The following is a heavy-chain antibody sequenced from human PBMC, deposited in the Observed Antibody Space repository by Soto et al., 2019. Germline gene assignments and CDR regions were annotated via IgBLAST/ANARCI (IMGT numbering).Heavy chain of an antibody. CDR3: ARGVSRTGTSWFDP. J-gene: IGHJ5*02. CDR2: IYYSGST. D-gene: IGHD1-7*01. Sequence: SETLSLTCTVSGGSISSGGYYWSWIRQHPGKGLEWIGYIYYSGSTYYNPSLKSRVTISVDTSKNQFSLKLSSVTAADTAVYYWARGVSRTGTSWFDPWGKGTRVTASS. V-gene: IGHV4-31*03. CDR1: GGSISSGGYY.